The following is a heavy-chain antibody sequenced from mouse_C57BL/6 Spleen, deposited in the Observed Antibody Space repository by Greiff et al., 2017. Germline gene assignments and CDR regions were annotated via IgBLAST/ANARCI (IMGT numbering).Heavy chain of an antibody. D-gene: IGHD1-1*01. CDR3: ARHEEDYGISYWFAY. Sequence: QFQLQQSGAELVKPGASVKLSCKASGYTFTEYTINWVKQRSGQGLEWIGWFYPGSGSIKYNEKFKDKATLTADKSSSTVYMELSRVTSEDSAVYCCARHEEDYGISYWFAYWGQGTLVTVSA. CDR1: GYTFTEYT. J-gene: IGHJ3*01. CDR2: FYPGSGSI. V-gene: IGHV1-62-2*01.